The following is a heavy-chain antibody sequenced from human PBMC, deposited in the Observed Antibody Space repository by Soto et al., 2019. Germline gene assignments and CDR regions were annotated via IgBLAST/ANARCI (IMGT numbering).Heavy chain of an antibody. CDR3: ARMDYYDSTGYYGD. Sequence: QVQLQESGPGLVKPSGTLSLTCAVSGDSISSDKWWNWVRQPPGKGLEWIGEVHRSGSTNYNPSLQRRVTISVDKSENYFSLKLSSVTAADTAVDYCARMDYYDSTGYYGDWGQGTPVTVSS. CDR2: VHRSGST. D-gene: IGHD3-22*01. CDR1: GDSISSDKW. V-gene: IGHV4-4*02. J-gene: IGHJ4*02.